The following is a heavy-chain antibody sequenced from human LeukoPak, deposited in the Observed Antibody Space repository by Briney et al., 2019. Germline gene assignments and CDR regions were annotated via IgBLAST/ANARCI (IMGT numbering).Heavy chain of an antibody. Sequence: GASVKVSCKASGGTFSSYAISWVRQAPGQGVDGMGGVIPIFGTANYAQKSQGRVTIIAGEVPSTAYMELSSLRSEDTAVYYCARGMKHQLWAFAYWGQGTLVTVSS. D-gene: IGHD6-13*01. CDR1: GGTFSSYA. CDR3: ARGMKHQLWAFAY. CDR2: VIPIFGTA. V-gene: IGHV1-69*13. J-gene: IGHJ4*02.